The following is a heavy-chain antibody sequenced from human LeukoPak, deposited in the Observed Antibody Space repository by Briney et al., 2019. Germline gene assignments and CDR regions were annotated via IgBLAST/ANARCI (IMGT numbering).Heavy chain of an antibody. CDR2: IYYNGST. J-gene: IGHJ4*02. Sequence: PSETLSLTCTVSGGSIRIYYWSWIREPPGKGLEWSGYIYYNGSTNYNASVKSRVTISVDTSKSQFSLKLSSVTAADTAVYYCARAGIAVAGTGYDYWGQGTLVTVSS. CDR3: ARAGIAVAGTGYDY. V-gene: IGHV4-59*01. D-gene: IGHD6-19*01. CDR1: GGSIRIYY.